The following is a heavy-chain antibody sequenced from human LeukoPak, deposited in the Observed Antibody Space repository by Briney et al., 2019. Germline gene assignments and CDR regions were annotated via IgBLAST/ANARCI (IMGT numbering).Heavy chain of an antibody. V-gene: IGHV1-8*01. D-gene: IGHD3-9*01. CDR3: ARGRGLRYFDWLSHTDAFDI. Sequence: ASVKVSCKASGYTFTSYDINWVRQATGQGLEWMGWMNPNSGNTGYAQKFQGRVTMTRNTSISTAYMELSSLRSEDTAVYYCARGRGLRYFDWLSHTDAFDIWGQGTMVTVSS. J-gene: IGHJ3*02. CDR1: GYTFTSYD. CDR2: MNPNSGNT.